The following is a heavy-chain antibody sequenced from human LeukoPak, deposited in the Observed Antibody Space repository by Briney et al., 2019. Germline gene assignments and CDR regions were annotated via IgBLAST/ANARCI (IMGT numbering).Heavy chain of an antibody. V-gene: IGHV3-21*01. CDR1: GFIFSSYS. J-gene: IGHJ3*01. CDR2: ISTSGTDI. Sequence: GGSLRLSCAASGFIFSSYSMGWVRQAPGKGLEWVSCISTSGTDIYYVDSVKGRFTISRDNAKNSLFLQMNSLRGDDTALYYYVRGTRAFDVWGQGTMVTVSS. CDR3: VRGTRAFDV.